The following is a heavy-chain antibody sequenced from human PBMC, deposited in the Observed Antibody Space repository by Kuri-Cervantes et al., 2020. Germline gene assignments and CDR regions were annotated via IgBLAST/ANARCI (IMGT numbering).Heavy chain of an antibody. J-gene: IGHJ4*02. Sequence: GESLKISCAASGFTFSSYWMHWVRQAPGKGLVWVSSISSSSSYIYYADSVKGRFTISRDNAKNSLYLQMNSLRAEDTALYYCARTYYYDGSGYYFGYWGQGTLVTVSS. CDR2: ISSSSSYI. CDR3: ARTYYYDGSGYYFGY. V-gene: IGHV3-21*04. CDR1: GFTFSSYW. D-gene: IGHD3-22*01.